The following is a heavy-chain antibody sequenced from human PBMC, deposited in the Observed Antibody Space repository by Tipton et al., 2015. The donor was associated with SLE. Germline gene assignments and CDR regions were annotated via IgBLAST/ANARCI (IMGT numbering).Heavy chain of an antibody. CDR3: ARPDRDLLWYFDL. CDR1: GYSISSYY. V-gene: IGHV4-4*09. J-gene: IGHJ2*01. Sequence: TLSLTCTVSGYSISSYYWSWIRQPPGKGLEWIGHIYTSGITNYNPSLKSRVTISVDTTNNQFSLQLSSVTAADTAVYYCARPDRDLLWYFDLWGRGPLVTVSS. D-gene: IGHD1-14*01. CDR2: IYTSGIT.